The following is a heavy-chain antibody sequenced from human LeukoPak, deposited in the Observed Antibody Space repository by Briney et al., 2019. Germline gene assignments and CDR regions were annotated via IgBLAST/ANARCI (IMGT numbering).Heavy chain of an antibody. CDR1: GFTFSSYG. CDR3: ARDERSNLEWLFGYYYYYGMDV. Sequence: GGSLRLSCAASGFTFSSYGMHWVRQAPGKGLVWVAVIWYDGSNKYYADSVKGRFTISRDNSKNTLYLQMNSLRAEDTAVYYCARDERSNLEWLFGYYYYYGMDVWGQGTTVTVSS. CDR2: IWYDGSNK. D-gene: IGHD3-3*01. V-gene: IGHV3-33*01. J-gene: IGHJ6*02.